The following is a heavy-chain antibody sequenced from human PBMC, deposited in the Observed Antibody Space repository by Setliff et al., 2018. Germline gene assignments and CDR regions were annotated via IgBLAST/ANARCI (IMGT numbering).Heavy chain of an antibody. V-gene: IGHV1-24*01. Sequence: GASVKVSCKASGSTVTESSMHWVRQAPGKGLEWMGGFDPEDGERIYAQHFQGRLTMTENTSTDTAYMELSSLRSEDTAVYYCATGFLRYDILTGYYQRPHYFEYWGQGTLVTVSS. J-gene: IGHJ4*02. CDR1: GSTVTESS. D-gene: IGHD3-9*01. CDR2: FDPEDGER. CDR3: ATGFLRYDILTGYYQRPHYFEY.